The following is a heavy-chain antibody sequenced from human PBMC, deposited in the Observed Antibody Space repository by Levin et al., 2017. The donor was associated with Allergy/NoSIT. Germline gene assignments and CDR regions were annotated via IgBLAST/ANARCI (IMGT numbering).Heavy chain of an antibody. CDR3: TTGGLY. V-gene: IGHV3-15*01. Sequence: GGSLRLSCAASGFTFSNAWMSWVRQAPGKGLEWVGLIKSKTDGETTDYAAPVKGRFTFSRDDSKNTLYLQMNSLKTEDTAVYYCTTGGLYWGQGTLVTVSS. J-gene: IGHJ4*02. CDR2: IKSKTDGETT. D-gene: IGHD3-16*01. CDR1: GFTFSNAW.